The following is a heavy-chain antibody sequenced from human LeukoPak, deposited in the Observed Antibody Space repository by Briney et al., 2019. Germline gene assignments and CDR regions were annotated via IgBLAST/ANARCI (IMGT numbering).Heavy chain of an antibody. Sequence: GGSLRLSCAASGFTFSDYYMHWIRQAPGKGLEWVSYISSSGSTIYYADSVKGRFTISRDNAKNSLYLQMNSLRAEDTAVYYCARDSSIAVAGTLNYYYMDVWGKGTAVTVSS. J-gene: IGHJ6*03. CDR1: GFTFSDYY. CDR3: ARDSSIAVAGTLNYYYMDV. D-gene: IGHD6-19*01. V-gene: IGHV3-11*04. CDR2: ISSSGSTI.